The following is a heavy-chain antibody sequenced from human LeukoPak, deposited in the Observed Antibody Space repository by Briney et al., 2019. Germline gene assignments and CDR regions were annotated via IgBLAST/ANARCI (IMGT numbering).Heavy chain of an antibody. V-gene: IGHV3-7*01. J-gene: IGHJ4*02. CDR3: ARDSGSYWDEIDY. Sequence: PGGSLRLSCAASGFTFSSYWMSWVRQAPGKGLEWVANIKQDGSEKYYVDSVKGRFTISRDNAKNSLYLQMNSLRAEDTAVYYCARDSGSYWDEIDYWGQGTLVTVSS. CDR1: GFTFSSYW. CDR2: IKQDGSEK. D-gene: IGHD1-26*01.